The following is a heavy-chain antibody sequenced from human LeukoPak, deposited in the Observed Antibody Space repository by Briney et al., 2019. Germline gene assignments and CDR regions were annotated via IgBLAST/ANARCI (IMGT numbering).Heavy chain of an antibody. CDR3: AAGGGWDPSFGVVTHIDA. CDR1: GFTFSGYW. Sequence: GGSLRLSCVTSGFTFSGYWVHWVRQGPEKGLELVSRIDSDGHGIIYADSVKGRFTTSRDNVKNTLYLQMNSLRVEDTAVYYCAAGGGWDPSFGVVTHIDAWGKGTTVVVS. V-gene: IGHV3-74*01. D-gene: IGHD3-3*01. CDR2: IDSDGHGI. J-gene: IGHJ6*03.